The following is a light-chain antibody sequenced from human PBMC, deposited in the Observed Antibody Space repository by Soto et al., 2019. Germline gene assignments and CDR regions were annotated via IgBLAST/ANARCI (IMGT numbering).Light chain of an antibody. CDR2: KAS. V-gene: IGKV1-5*03. CDR3: QQYNSYWT. CDR1: QSVSSR. Sequence: MTQSPGTLSLSPGERATLSCRASQSVSSRLAWYQQKPGKAPKLLIYKASSLESGVPSRFSGSGSGTEFTLTISSLQPDDFATYYCQQYNSYWTFGQGTKVDIK. J-gene: IGKJ1*01.